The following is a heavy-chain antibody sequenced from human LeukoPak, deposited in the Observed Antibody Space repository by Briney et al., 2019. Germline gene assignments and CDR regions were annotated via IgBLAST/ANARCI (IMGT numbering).Heavy chain of an antibody. V-gene: IGHV3-20*04. J-gene: IGHJ4*02. CDR2: INWNGGGT. D-gene: IGHD2-15*01. CDR3: ARDSRYCSGGSCYLIDY. Sequence: GGSLRLSCAASGFTFDDYGMSWVRQAPGKGLEWVSGINWNGGGTGYADSVKGRFTISRDNAKNSLYLQMNSLRAEDTALYYCARDSRYCSGGSCYLIDYWGQGTLVTVSS. CDR1: GFTFDDYG.